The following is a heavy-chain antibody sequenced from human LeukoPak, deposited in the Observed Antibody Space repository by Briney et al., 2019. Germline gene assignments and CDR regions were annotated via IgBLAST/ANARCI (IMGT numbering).Heavy chain of an antibody. V-gene: IGHV1-69*04. D-gene: IGHD6-13*01. CDR3: ARARMGIDFDY. CDR1: GGTFSSYA. Sequence: SVKVSCKASGGTFSSYAISWVRQAPGQGLEWMGRIIPILGIANYAQKFQGRVTITADKSTSTVYMELSSLRSEDTAVYYCARARMGIDFDYWGQGTLVTVSS. J-gene: IGHJ4*02. CDR2: IIPILGIA.